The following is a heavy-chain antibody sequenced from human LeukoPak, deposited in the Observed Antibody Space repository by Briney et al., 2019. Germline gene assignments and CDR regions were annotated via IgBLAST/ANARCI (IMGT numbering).Heavy chain of an antibody. CDR2: ISFDGSNN. CDR3: ARDLGYCFNGVCPDDAFDI. J-gene: IGHJ3*02. D-gene: IGHD2-8*01. CDR1: GFTFSSYG. Sequence: PGRSLILSCASAGFTFSSYGMHCVRQAPGKGLECVSLISFDGSNNYYAHSVKGRITISRDNSKNTLYLQMNSLRAEDTAVYYCARDLGYCFNGVCPDDAFDIWGQGTTVTVSS. V-gene: IGHV3-33*01.